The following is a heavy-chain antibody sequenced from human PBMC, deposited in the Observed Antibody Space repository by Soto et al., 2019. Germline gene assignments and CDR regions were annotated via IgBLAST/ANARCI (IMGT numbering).Heavy chain of an antibody. CDR3: AKGLYSSTWYKDAFDY. D-gene: IGHD6-13*01. CDR1: GFSFRSYA. CDR2: IYSGGST. J-gene: IGHJ4*02. V-gene: IGHV3-23*03. Sequence: PGGSLRLSCVASGFSFRSYAMSWVRQAPGKGLEWVSVIYSGGSTDYADSVKGRFTISRDNSKNTLSLQMNSLRVEDTAVYYCAKGLYSSTWYKDAFDYWGQGTLVTVSS.